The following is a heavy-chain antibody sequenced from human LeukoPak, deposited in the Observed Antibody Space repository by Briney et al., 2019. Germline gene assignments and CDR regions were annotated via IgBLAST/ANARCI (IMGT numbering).Heavy chain of an antibody. J-gene: IGHJ4*02. D-gene: IGHD2-2*01. Sequence: SETLSLTCTVSGGSIGSYYWNWIRQPAGKGLEWIGRIYTVGSTNYNPSLKSRVTISVDKSKNQFSLKLTSVTAADTAVYYCARMRDWSSPFDYWGQGTLVTVSS. CDR3: ARMRDWSSPFDY. CDR2: IYTVGST. V-gene: IGHV4-4*07. CDR1: GGSIGSYY.